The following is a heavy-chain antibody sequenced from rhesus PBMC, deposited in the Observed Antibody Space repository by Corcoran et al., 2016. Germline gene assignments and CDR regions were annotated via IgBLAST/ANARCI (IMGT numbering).Heavy chain of an antibody. Sequence: EVQLVETGGGLAQPGGSLKLSCAGSGFTFSSYGVMWVRQAPGKGLEWVSAINSGGGSTYYADSVKGRFTISRDNSKNTLSLQMNSLRAEDTAVYYCAKAYSSGWYPYYFDYWGQGVLVTVSS. CDR1: GFTFSSYG. CDR3: AKAYSSGWYPYYFDY. J-gene: IGHJ4*01. V-gene: IGHV3S5*01. CDR2: INSGGGST. D-gene: IGHD6-31*01.